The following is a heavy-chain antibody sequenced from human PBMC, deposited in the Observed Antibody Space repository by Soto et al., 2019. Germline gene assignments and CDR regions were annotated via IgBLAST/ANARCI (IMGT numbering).Heavy chain of an antibody. V-gene: IGHV3-30-3*01. J-gene: IGHJ6*03. CDR1: GFTFSSYA. CDR2: ISYTGNNK. CDR3: AKAARMTTVRGYHLDV. D-gene: IGHD3-10*01. Sequence: QMQLVESGGGVVQPGRSLRLSCGASGFTFSSYAMHWVRQAPGKGLEWVAVISYTGNNKDYVDSVKGRFTISRDNSRSAMCLEMNSLRPEDTAVYFCAKAARMTTVRGYHLDVWGKGTTVSVSS.